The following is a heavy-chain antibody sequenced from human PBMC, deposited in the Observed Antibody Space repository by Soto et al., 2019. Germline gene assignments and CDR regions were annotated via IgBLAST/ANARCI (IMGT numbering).Heavy chain of an antibody. J-gene: IGHJ5*02. CDR1: GFTFSSYA. CDR3: ARDGVAILQLGWYDP. D-gene: IGHD6-6*01. CDR2: ISYDGRNK. V-gene: IGHV3-30-3*01. Sequence: QVQLVESGGGVVQPGRSLRLSCAASGFTFSSYAMHWVRQAPGKGLEWVAVISYDGRNKYYADSVKGRFTISRDNSKNTLYLQMNSLRAEDTAVYYCARDGVAILQLGWYDPWGQGTLVTVSS.